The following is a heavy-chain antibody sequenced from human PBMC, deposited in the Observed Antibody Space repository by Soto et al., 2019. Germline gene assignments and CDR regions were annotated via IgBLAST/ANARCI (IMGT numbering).Heavy chain of an antibody. CDR2: IGIAGDT. J-gene: IGHJ5*02. V-gene: IGHV3-13*01. Sequence: GGSLRLSCAASGFTFSSYDMHWVRQVTGKGLGWVSAIGIAGDTYYAGSVKGRFTTSGENAKNSLSLQMDSLRAEDTAVYYCARGTYCSGGRCYPHNWFDPWGQGTLVTVSS. CDR3: ARGTYCSGGRCYPHNWFDP. D-gene: IGHD2-15*01. CDR1: GFTFSSYD.